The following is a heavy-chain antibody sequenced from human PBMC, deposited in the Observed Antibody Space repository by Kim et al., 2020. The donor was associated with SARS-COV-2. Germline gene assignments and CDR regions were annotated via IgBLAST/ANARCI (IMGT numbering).Heavy chain of an antibody. D-gene: IGHD3-10*01. J-gene: IGHJ4*02. V-gene: IGHV3-43*02. CDR3: AKDYGPMVRGVISPVVY. CDR2: ISGDGGST. Sequence: GGSLRLSCAASGFTFDDYAMHWVRQAPGKGLEWVSLISGDGGSTYYADSVKGRFTISRDNSKNSLYLQMNSLRTEDTALYYCAKDYGPMVRGVISPVVYWGQGTLFTVSS. CDR1: GFTFDDYA.